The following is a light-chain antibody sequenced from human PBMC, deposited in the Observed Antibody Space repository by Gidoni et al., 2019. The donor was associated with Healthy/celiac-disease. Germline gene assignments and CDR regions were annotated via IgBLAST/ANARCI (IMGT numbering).Light chain of an antibody. CDR1: QSISSY. CDR2: AAS. V-gene: IGKV1-39*01. CDR3: QQSYSTPLVT. Sequence: DIQMTQSPSSLSASVGDRVTITCRASQSISSYLNWYQQKPGKAPKLLIYAASSLQSGVPSRFSGSGTGTGFTLTISSLKPEDFATYYCQQSYSTPLVTFGGGTKVEIK. J-gene: IGKJ4*01.